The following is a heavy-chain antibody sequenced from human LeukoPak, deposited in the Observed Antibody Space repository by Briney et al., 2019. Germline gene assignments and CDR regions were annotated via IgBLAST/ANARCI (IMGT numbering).Heavy chain of an antibody. CDR3: AREYSSGWYARWFDP. J-gene: IGHJ5*02. D-gene: IGHD6-19*01. CDR1: GGSISSYY. Sequence: SETLSLTCTVSGGSISSYYWCWIRQTAGKGLEWIGRIYTSGSTNYNPSLKSRVTMSVDTSKNQFSLKLSSVTAADTAVYYCAREYSSGWYARWFDPWGQGTLVTVSS. V-gene: IGHV4-4*07. CDR2: IYTSGST.